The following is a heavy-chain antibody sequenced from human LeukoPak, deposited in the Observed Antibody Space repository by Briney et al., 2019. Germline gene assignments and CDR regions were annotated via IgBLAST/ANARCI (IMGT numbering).Heavy chain of an antibody. Sequence: GGSLRLSCAASGFTFSGSAMHWVRQASGKGLEWVGRIRSKANSYATAYAASVKGRFTISRDNSKNTLYLQMNSLRAEDTAVYYCAKDQYSGLGSYSWGAFDFWGQGTLVTVSS. CDR1: GFTFSGSA. CDR3: AKDQYSGLGSYSWGAFDF. V-gene: IGHV3-73*01. CDR2: IRSKANSYAT. J-gene: IGHJ4*02. D-gene: IGHD3-10*01.